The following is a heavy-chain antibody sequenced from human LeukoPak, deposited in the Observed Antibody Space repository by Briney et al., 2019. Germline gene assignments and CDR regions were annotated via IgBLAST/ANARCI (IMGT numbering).Heavy chain of an antibody. Sequence: SETLSLTCTVSGGSISSSSYYWGWIRQPPGKGLEWIGYIYYSGSTYYNPSLKSRVTISVDTSKNQFSLKLSSVTAADTAVYYCATYSSSWYSDYYYYMDVWGKGTTVTVSS. CDR2: IYYSGST. V-gene: IGHV4-30-4*08. CDR3: ATYSSSWYSDYYYYMDV. CDR1: GGSISSSSYY. J-gene: IGHJ6*03. D-gene: IGHD6-13*01.